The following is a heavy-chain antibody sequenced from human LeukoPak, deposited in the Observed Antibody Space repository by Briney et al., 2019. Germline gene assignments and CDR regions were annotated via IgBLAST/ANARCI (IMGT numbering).Heavy chain of an antibody. Sequence: GGSLRPXCAASGFTFTNAWMSWVRQAPGKGLEWVGRIKSKTDGGTTDYAAPVKGRFTISRNDSKNTLYLQLNSLKTEDTAVYYCTTGPGAASNWGQGTLVTVSS. V-gene: IGHV3-15*01. D-gene: IGHD3-10*01. CDR1: GFTFTNAW. CDR2: IKSKTDGGTT. CDR3: TTGPGAASN. J-gene: IGHJ4*02.